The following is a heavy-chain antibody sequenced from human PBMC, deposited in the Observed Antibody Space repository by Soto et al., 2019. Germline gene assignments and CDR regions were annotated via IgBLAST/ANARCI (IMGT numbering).Heavy chain of an antibody. D-gene: IGHD2-2*02. V-gene: IGHV3-7*01. CDR3: GHGGSYQLLYPSDY. CDR1: GFTFSSYW. Sequence: EVQLVESGGGLVQPGGSLRLSCAASGFTFSSYWMSWVRQAPGKGLEWVANIKQDGSEKYYVDSVKGRFTISRDNDKNALYLQMNSLRAEDTAVYYGGHGGSYQLLYPSDYWCQGTLVTVSS. J-gene: IGHJ4*02. CDR2: IKQDGSEK.